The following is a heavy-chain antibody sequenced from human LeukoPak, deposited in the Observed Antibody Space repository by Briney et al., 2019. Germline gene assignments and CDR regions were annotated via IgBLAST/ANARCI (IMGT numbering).Heavy chain of an antibody. CDR2: IYSGGTT. CDR1: GFTFSSNY. J-gene: IGHJ6*02. V-gene: IGHV3-53*05. Sequence: GGSLRLSCAASGFTFSSNYMSWVRQAPGKGLEWVSVIYSGGTTYYADSVKGRFTISRDNSKNTLYLQMNSLRAEDTAVYYCARDLWMGSGWQNRLPPYYYGMDVWGQGTTVTVSS. CDR3: ARDLWMGSGWQNRLPPYYYGMDV. D-gene: IGHD6-19*01.